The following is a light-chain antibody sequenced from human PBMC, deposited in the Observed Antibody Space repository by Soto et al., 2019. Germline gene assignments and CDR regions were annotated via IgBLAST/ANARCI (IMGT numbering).Light chain of an antibody. Sequence: EIVMTQSPATLSVSPGERVTLSCRASQSIVANLAWYQQRPGQAPRLLIYDASTRASGIPARFSGSGSGTEFTLTITSLQSEDFAVYYCQHYTTWTFGQGTKVEIK. V-gene: IGKV3-15*01. J-gene: IGKJ1*01. CDR1: QSIVAN. CDR2: DAS. CDR3: QHYTTWT.